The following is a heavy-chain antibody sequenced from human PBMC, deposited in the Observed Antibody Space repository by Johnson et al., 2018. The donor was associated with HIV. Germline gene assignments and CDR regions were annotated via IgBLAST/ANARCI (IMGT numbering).Heavy chain of an antibody. CDR3: ARAGGAVRVNGFDM. J-gene: IGHJ3*02. D-gene: IGHD3-16*01. Sequence: VQLVESGGGLVQPGGSLRLSCAASGFTFNDYAMSWVRQAPGKGLEWVSGISWNSGSIGYADSVKGRFTISRDNAKNSLYLQMNSLRGEDTALYYCARAGGAVRVNGFDMWGQWTMVTVSS. CDR2: ISWNSGSI. CDR1: GFTFNDYA. V-gene: IGHV3-20*04.